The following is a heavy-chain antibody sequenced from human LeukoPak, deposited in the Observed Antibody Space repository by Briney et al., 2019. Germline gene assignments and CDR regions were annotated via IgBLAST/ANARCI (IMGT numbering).Heavy chain of an antibody. D-gene: IGHD6-13*01. Sequence: PGGSLRLSCSASGFTFSNYVMHWVRQAPGMGLEYTSVIRGDGGSTYYADSVKGRFTISRDNSKNTLYLHMSSLRAEDTAVYYCAKSQCSTCHFDYWGQGTLVTVSS. CDR1: GFTFSNYV. CDR2: IRGDGGST. V-gene: IGHV3-64D*06. CDR3: AKSQCSTCHFDY. J-gene: IGHJ4*02.